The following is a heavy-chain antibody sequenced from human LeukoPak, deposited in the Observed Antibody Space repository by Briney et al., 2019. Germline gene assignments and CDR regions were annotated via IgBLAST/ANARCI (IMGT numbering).Heavy chain of an antibody. D-gene: IGHD3-10*01. V-gene: IGHV3-23*01. CDR2: ISGSGIGGRT. Sequence: GGSLRLSCAASGFTFSSYAMSWFRQAPGKGLEWVSGISGSGIGGRTHYADSVKGRFTISRDNSKNTLYLQMNSLRAEDTAVYYCARGPSGNNNLWMDYWGQGTLVTVSS. J-gene: IGHJ4*02. CDR3: ARGPSGNNNLWMDY. CDR1: GFTFSSYA.